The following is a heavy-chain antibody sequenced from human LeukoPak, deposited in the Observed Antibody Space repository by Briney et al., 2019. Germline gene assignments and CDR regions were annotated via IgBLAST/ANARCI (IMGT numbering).Heavy chain of an antibody. CDR1: GYTFTSYG. D-gene: IGHD1-26*01. J-gene: IGHJ6*03. V-gene: IGHV1-18*01. CDR3: ARVGSGGANYYYYYMDV. CDR2: ISAYNGNT. Sequence: VASVKVSCKASGYTFTSYGISWVRQAPGQGLEWMGWISAYNGNTNYAQELQGRVTMTTDTSTSTAYMELRSLRSDDTAVYYCARVGSGGANYYYYYMDVWGKGTTVTVSS.